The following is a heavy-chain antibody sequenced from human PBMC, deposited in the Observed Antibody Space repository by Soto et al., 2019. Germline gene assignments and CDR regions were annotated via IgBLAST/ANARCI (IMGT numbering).Heavy chain of an antibody. CDR2: IYSDGRT. CDR1: GFSVSSNY. CDR3: VREISAGFGEPWLDP. D-gene: IGHD3-10*01. Sequence: PGGSLRLSCAASGFSVSSNYMTWVRQAPGKGLEWVSIIYSDGRTNYADSVKGRFTISRDNSKNTVYLQMTSLSADDTAVYYCVREISAGFGEPWLDPWGQGTLVTVSS. V-gene: IGHV3-53*01. J-gene: IGHJ5*02.